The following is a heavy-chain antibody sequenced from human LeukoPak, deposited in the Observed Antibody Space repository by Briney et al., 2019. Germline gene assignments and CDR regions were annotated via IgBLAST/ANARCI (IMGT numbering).Heavy chain of an antibody. Sequence: AVILYDGSNKYYADSVKGRFTISRDNSKNTLYLQMNSLRAEDTAVYYCARDYDFWSGNYFDYXGQGXL. CDR3: ARDYDFWSGNYFDY. CDR2: ILYDGSNK. V-gene: IGHV3-33*01. D-gene: IGHD3-3*01. J-gene: IGHJ4*02.